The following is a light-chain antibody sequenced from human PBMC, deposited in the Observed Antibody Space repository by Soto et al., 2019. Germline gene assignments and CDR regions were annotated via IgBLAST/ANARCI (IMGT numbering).Light chain of an antibody. V-gene: IGKV3-20*01. Sequence: EIVLTQSPGTLSLSPGERATLACRASQSVSSRSLAWYQQKPGQAPRLLISGASSRAADIPDRFSGSGSGADFTLTISRLEPEDFAVYYCQQYGSSGTFGQGTRLEIK. CDR1: QSVSSRS. CDR2: GAS. J-gene: IGKJ5*01. CDR3: QQYGSSGT.